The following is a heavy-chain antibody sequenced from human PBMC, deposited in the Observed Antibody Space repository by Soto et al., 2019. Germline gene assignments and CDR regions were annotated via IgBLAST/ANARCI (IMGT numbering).Heavy chain of an antibody. V-gene: IGHV3-23*01. CDR2: FSGTGGYT. J-gene: IGHJ5*02. D-gene: IGHD4-17*01. CDR3: ARCQRALITYGPFDP. CDR1: GFTLSRFA. Sequence: GGSLKLFCAASGFTLSRFAVRWVRQAPGKGLEWVSTFSGTGGYTNYADSVKGRFTISRDDSKNTMFLHKIRLRAADTAVYYLARCQRALITYGPFDPWGQGTLVTVSS.